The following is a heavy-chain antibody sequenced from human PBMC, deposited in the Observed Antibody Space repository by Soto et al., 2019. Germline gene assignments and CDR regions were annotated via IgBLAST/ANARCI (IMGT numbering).Heavy chain of an antibody. Sequence: HPGGSLRLSCAASGFTFDDYTMHWVRQAPGKGLEWVSLISWDGSSTYYADSVKGRFTISRDNSKNSLYLQMNSLRTEDTALYYCAKDLQNSHYCGGDCPEDYYYGMDVWGQGTTVTVSS. V-gene: IGHV3-43*01. J-gene: IGHJ6*02. CDR3: AKDLQNSHYCGGDCPEDYYYGMDV. D-gene: IGHD2-21*02. CDR2: ISWDGSST. CDR1: GFTFDDYT.